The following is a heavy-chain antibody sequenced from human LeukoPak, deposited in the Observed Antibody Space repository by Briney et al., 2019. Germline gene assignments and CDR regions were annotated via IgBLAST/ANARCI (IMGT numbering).Heavy chain of an antibody. CDR3: ARRGIVVGHSYYFDF. D-gene: IGHD3-22*01. V-gene: IGHV4-4*02. CDR2: IYHSGST. J-gene: IGHJ4*02. CDR1: GGSISNVNW. Sequence: PSETLSLTCAVSGGSISNVNWWSWVRQPPGKGLEWIGEIYHSGSTTYNPSLESRVTMSVDKPKNQFSLKLTSVTAAATAVYYCARRGIVVGHSYYFDFWGQGTLVTVSS.